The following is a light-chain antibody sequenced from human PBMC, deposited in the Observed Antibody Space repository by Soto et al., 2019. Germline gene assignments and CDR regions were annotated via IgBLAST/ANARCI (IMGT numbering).Light chain of an antibody. CDR2: WAS. Sequence: DIVMTQSPESLAVSLGERATINCKSSQSLLYSPNDKTYLAWYQQNPGQPPKLLIFWASTRESGVPDRFSGSGSGTDFTLTISSLQAEDVAVYYCQQYYSTPPTFGGGTKVDIK. CDR3: QQYYSTPPT. J-gene: IGKJ4*01. CDR1: QSLLYSPNDKTY. V-gene: IGKV4-1*01.